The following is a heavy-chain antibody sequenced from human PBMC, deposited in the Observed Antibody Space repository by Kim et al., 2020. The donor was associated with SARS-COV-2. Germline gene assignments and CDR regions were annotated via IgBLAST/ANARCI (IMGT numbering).Heavy chain of an antibody. CDR2: ISGDSSSK. V-gene: IGHV3-21*01. Sequence: GGSLRLSCAVSGFFLSTDSMNWVRQAPGKGLEWVSFISGDSSSKYYADSVRGRLTVSRDNANRSLYLQLNGLGVDDTAVYYCARGTLDGGMAVWGQG. J-gene: IGHJ6*02. CDR3: ARGTLDGGMAV. CDR1: GFFLSTDS. D-gene: IGHD1-1*01.